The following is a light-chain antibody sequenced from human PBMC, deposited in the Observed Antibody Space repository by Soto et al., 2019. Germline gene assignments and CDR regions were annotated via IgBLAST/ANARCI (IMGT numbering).Light chain of an antibody. Sequence: QSVLTQPPSVSGAPWQRVTISCTGSSSNIGAGYDVHWYQQLPGTAPKLLIYGNSNRPSGVPDRFSGSKSGTSASLAITGLQAEDEADYYCQSYDSSLGGSVFGTGTKVTVL. J-gene: IGLJ1*01. CDR2: GNS. CDR1: SSNIGAGYD. V-gene: IGLV1-40*01. CDR3: QSYDSSLGGSV.